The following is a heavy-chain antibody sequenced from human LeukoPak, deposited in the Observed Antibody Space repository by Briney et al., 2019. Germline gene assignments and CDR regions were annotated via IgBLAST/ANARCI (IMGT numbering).Heavy chain of an antibody. Sequence: QSGGSLRLSCAASGFPVNRNYMTWVRQAPGKGLEWVSMIYSDGSIHYADSVKGRFTISRDSPKNSVYLQMNTLRAEDTAVYFCARWRDLGYYLDYWGQGTLVTVSS. J-gene: IGHJ4*02. CDR1: GFPVNRNY. V-gene: IGHV3-66*01. CDR2: IYSDGSI. D-gene: IGHD2-15*01. CDR3: ARWRDLGYYLDY.